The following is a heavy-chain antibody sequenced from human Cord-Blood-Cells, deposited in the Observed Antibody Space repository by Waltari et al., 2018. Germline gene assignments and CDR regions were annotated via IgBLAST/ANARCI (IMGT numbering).Heavy chain of an antibody. J-gene: IGHJ3*02. D-gene: IGHD6-6*01. CDR1: GFTFRSYG. CDR2: RWYDGSNK. V-gene: IGHV3-33*01. CDR3: ARFFEYSSSSGAFDI. Sequence: QVQLVESGGGVVQPGRSLRLSCAASGFTFRSYGMHWVRQAPGKGLEWVAVRWYDGSNKYYADSVKGRFTISRDNSKNTLYLQMNSLRAEDTAVYYCARFFEYSSSSGAFDIWGQGTMVTVSS.